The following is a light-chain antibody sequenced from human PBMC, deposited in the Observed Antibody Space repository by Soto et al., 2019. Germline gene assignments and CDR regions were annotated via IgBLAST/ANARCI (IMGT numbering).Light chain of an antibody. CDR2: DAS. Sequence: EIVLTQSPGTLSFSPGERATLSCRASQSISSSYLAWYQQKPGQAPRLLIYDASNRATGIPARFSGSGSGTDFTLTISSLEPEDFAVYYCQQRSNWPPTITFGQGTRLEI. CDR1: QSISSSY. J-gene: IGKJ5*01. V-gene: IGKV3-11*01. CDR3: QQRSNWPPTIT.